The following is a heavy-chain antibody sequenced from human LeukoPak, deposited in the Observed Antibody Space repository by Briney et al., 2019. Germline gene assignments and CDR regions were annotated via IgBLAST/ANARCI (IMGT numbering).Heavy chain of an antibody. CDR1: GFTFDDYG. CDR3: ARSVGSFTIFNWFDP. CDR2: INWNGGST. V-gene: IGHV3-20*04. J-gene: IGHJ5*02. D-gene: IGHD3-3*01. Sequence: PGGSLRLSCAASGFTFDDYGMSWVRQAPGKGLEWVSGINWNGGSTGYADSVKGRFTISRDNAKNSLYLQMNSLRAEDTALYYCARSVGSFTIFNWFDPWGQGTLVTVSS.